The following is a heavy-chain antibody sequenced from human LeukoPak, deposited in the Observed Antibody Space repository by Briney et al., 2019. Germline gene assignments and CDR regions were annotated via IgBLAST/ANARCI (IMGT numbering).Heavy chain of an antibody. CDR2: IYSGFST. CDR1: GFTVSSNY. CDR3: ARLNGGGFDY. Sequence: PGGSLRLSCVASGFTVSSNYMSWVRQAPGKGLEWVSVIYSGFSTYYADSVKGRFTISRHNSKNTLYLQMNSLRAEGTVVYYCARLNGGGFDYWGQGTLVTVSS. V-gene: IGHV3-53*04. J-gene: IGHJ4*02. D-gene: IGHD4-23*01.